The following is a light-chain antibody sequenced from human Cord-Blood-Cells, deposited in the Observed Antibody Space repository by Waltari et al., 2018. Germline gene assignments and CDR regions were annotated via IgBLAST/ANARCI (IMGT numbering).Light chain of an antibody. Sequence: EIVLTQSPATLSLSPGERATLSCRASQSVSSYLAWYQQKPGQAPRLLIYDASNRATGIPARFSGSGSGPDLTLTISSLEPEDFAVYYCQQRSNWSPGGTFGPGTKVDIK. J-gene: IGKJ3*01. CDR2: DAS. V-gene: IGKV3-11*01. CDR3: QQRSNWSPGGT. CDR1: QSVSSY.